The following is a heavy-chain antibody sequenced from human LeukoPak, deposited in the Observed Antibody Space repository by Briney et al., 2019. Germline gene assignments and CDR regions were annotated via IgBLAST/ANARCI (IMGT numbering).Heavy chain of an antibody. Sequence: GGSLRLSCAASGFTFSNYSMKWLRQAPGKGLEWVSWISSTSNTIYYAYSVKGRFTISRDNAKNSLDLQMNSLSDEDTAVYYCARPSRSTGPAYWGQGTLVTVSS. CDR1: GFTFSNYS. V-gene: IGHV3-48*02. D-gene: IGHD2-2*01. J-gene: IGHJ4*02. CDR2: ISSTSNTI. CDR3: ARPSRSTGPAY.